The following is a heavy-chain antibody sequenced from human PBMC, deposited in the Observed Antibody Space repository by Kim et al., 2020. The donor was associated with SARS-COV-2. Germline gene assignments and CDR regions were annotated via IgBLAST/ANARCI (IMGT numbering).Heavy chain of an antibody. CDR3: ARDHHLGYCSSTSCYVPHDY. V-gene: IGHV1-18*04. D-gene: IGHD2-2*01. CDR2: ISAYNGNT. J-gene: IGHJ4*02. Sequence: ASVKVSCKASGYTFTSYGISWVRQAPGQGLEWMGWISAYNGNTNYAQKLQGRVTMTTDTSTSTAYMELRSLRSDDTAVYYCARDHHLGYCSSTSCYVPHDYWGQGTLVTVSS. CDR1: GYTFTSYG.